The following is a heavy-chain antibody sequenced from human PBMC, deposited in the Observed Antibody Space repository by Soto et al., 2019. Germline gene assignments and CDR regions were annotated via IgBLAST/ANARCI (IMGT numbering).Heavy chain of an antibody. CDR2: IWYDGTNK. V-gene: IGHV3-33*08. J-gene: IGHJ4*02. CDR1: GFTFSSYG. D-gene: IGHD3-10*01. CDR3: ARDTYYYGSGSSAIDY. Sequence: AQVLESGGDLVQPGGSLRLSCTASGFTFSSYGMYWVRQAPGKGLEWVAVIWYDGTNKYYVDSVKGRFTISRDNSKNTLNLQMNSLTVEDTAVYHCARDTYYYGSGSSAIDYWGQGTLVSVSS.